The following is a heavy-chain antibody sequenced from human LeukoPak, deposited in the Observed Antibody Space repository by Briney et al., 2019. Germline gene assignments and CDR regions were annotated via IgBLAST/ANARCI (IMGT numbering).Heavy chain of an antibody. J-gene: IGHJ6*02. Sequence: SQTLSLTCAISGDSVSSNSAAWNWIRQSPSRGLEWLGRTYYRSKWYNDYAVSVKSRITINPDTSTNQFSLQLNSVTPEDTAVYYCARVRIAAAGVFPNSYYYGMDVWGQGTTVTVSS. CDR2: TYYRSKWYN. CDR1: GDSVSSNSAA. V-gene: IGHV6-1*01. D-gene: IGHD6-13*01. CDR3: ARVRIAAAGVFPNSYYYGMDV.